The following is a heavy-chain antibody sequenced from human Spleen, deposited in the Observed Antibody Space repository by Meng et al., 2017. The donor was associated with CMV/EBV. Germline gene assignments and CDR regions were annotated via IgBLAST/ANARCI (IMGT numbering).Heavy chain of an antibody. J-gene: IGHJ4*02. CDR2: ISGSGGGT. V-gene: IGHV3-23*01. D-gene: IGHD6-6*01. CDR3: AKSRGSNYFDY. CDR1: GFTFSSYN. Sequence: LSCAASGFTFSSYNMNWVRQAPGKGLEWVSSISGSGGGTYYADSVKGRFTISRDNSKNALYLQMNSLRAEDTAIYYCAKSRGSNYFDYWGQGTLVTVSS.